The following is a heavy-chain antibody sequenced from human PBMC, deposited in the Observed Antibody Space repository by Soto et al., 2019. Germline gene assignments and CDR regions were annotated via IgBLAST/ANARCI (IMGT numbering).Heavy chain of an antibody. CDR1: GYTFTSAG. V-gene: IGHV1-18*01. CDR3: ARDLDGSGSYFTDY. J-gene: IGHJ4*02. Sequence: QVQLVQSGAEVKNPGTSVKVSCKASGYTFTSAGISWVRQAPGQGLEWMGWISTYNGNIKYAQKVQGRDTMTTDTSTSTAYMELRSLTSDDTAVYYCARDLDGSGSYFTDYWGQGTLVTVSA. D-gene: IGHD3-10*01. CDR2: ISTYNGNI.